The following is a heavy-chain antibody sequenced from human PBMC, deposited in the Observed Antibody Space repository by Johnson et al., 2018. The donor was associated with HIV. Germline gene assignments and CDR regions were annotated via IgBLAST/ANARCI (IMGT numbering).Heavy chain of an antibody. D-gene: IGHD2-15*01. CDR3: ARGAASHAFDI. J-gene: IGHJ3*02. CDR1: GFTFSSYG. V-gene: IGHV3-30*02. CDR2: IRYDGSKK. Sequence: VQLVESGGGVVQPGGSLRLSCAASGFTFSSYGMDWVRQAPGKGLEWVAFIRYDGSKKDYGDSVKGRLAISRDNSKNTLYLQMNSLRAEDTAVYYCARGAASHAFDIWGQGTMVTVSS.